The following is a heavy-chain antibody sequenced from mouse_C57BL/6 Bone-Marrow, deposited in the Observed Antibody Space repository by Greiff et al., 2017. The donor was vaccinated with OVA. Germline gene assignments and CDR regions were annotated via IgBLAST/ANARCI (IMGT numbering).Heavy chain of an antibody. D-gene: IGHD1-1*01. Sequence: EVQLQESGGGLVQPGGSLKLSCAASGFTFSDYYMYWVRQTPEKRLEWVAYISNGGGSTYYPDTVKGRFTISRDNAKNTLYLQMSRLKSEDTAMYYCARHGYGSSYWYFDVWGTGTTVTVSS. J-gene: IGHJ1*03. CDR1: GFTFSDYY. V-gene: IGHV5-12*01. CDR3: ARHGYGSSYWYFDV. CDR2: ISNGGGST.